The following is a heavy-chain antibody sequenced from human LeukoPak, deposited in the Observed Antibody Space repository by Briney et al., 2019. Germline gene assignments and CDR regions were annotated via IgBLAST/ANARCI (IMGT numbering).Heavy chain of an antibody. J-gene: IGHJ4*02. CDR1: AGTFSSYA. CDR2: IIPIFGTA. D-gene: IGHD1-26*01. Sequence: ASVKVSCTASAGTFSSYAISWVRQAPGQGLEWMGRIIPIFGTANYAQKFQGRVTITTDESTSTAYMELSSLRSEDTAVYYCAREYSGSYYCFDYWGQGTLVTVSS. CDR3: AREYSGSYYCFDY. V-gene: IGHV1-69*05.